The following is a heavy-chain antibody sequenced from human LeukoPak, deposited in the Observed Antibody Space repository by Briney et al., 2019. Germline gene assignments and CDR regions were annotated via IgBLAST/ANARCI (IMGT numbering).Heavy chain of an antibody. CDR2: INQDGSEK. D-gene: IGHD1-1*01. J-gene: IGHJ4*02. CDR1: GFTFSSYG. Sequence: GGSLRLSCAASGFTFSSYGMHWVRQAPGKGLEWVANINQDGSEKYYVDSVKGRFTISRDNAKNSLYLQMNSLRAEDTAVYYCARDDNWGSDYWGQGTLVTVSS. V-gene: IGHV3-7*01. CDR3: ARDDNWGSDY.